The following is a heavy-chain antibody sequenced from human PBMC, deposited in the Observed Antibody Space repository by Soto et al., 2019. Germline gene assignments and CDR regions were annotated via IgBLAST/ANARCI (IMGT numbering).Heavy chain of an antibody. CDR3: ARGDRGAFDL. D-gene: IGHD2-21*02. J-gene: IGHJ3*01. Sequence: KLGGSLRLSCAASGFTFSSYTMNWVRQAPGKGLEWVSSISSSSSYIYYADSVKGRFTISRDNAKNSLYLQMNSLRAEDTAVYYCARGDRGAFDLWGQGTMVTVSS. V-gene: IGHV3-21*01. CDR2: ISSSSSYI. CDR1: GFTFSSYT.